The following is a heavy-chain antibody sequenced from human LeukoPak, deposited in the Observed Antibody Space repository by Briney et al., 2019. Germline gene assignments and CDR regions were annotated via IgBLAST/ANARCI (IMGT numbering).Heavy chain of an antibody. D-gene: IGHD3-22*01. Sequence: GASVKVSCKASGYTFTSYGISWVRQAPGQGLEWMGWISAYNGNTNYAQKLQGRVTMTTDTSTSTAYMELRSLRSDDTAVYYCARDRYYYDSSGYYYDYYGMDVWGQGTTVTVS. V-gene: IGHV1-18*01. CDR3: ARDRYYYDSSGYYYDYYGMDV. CDR2: ISAYNGNT. CDR1: GYTFTSYG. J-gene: IGHJ6*02.